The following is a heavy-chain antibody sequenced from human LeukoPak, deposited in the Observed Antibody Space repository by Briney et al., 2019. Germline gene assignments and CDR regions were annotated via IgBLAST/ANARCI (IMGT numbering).Heavy chain of an antibody. CDR2: MYFSGST. CDR3: ARRENYDSSGYLFDY. J-gene: IGHJ4*02. CDR1: GASISNYY. V-gene: IGHV4-59*08. Sequence: SETLSLTCTVSGASISNYYWSWIRQPPGKGLEWIAFMYFSGSTNYNPSLKSRVTISVDTSKTQFSLRLSSVTAADTAIYYCARRENYDSSGYLFDYCGQGTLVTVSS. D-gene: IGHD3-22*01.